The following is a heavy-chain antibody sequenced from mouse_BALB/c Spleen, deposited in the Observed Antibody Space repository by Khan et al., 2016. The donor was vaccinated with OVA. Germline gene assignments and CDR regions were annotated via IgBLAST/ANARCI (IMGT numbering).Heavy chain of an antibody. V-gene: IGHV1-4*01. CDR1: GYTFTSNT. CDR2: INPRSGYS. CDR3: ARRTTVYAMDY. D-gene: IGHD1-1*01. J-gene: IGHJ4*01. Sequence: QVQLKQSGAELARPGASVKMSCRASGYTFTSNTMHWVKQRPGQGLEWIGYINPRSGYSNYNQNFKDKATLTADKSSSTAYMQLSSLTSEDSAVXYCARRTTVYAMDYWGQGTSVTVSS.